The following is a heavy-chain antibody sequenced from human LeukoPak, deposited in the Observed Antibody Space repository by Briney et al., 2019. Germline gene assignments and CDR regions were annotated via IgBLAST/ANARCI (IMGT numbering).Heavy chain of an antibody. D-gene: IGHD6-13*01. Sequence: SETLSLTCTVSGGSISSSSYYWGWIRQPPGKGLEWIGYIYYSGSTNYNPSLKSRVTISVDTSKNQFSLKLSSVTAADTAVYYCARVGEAKQQLDFDYWGQGTLVTVSS. CDR2: IYYSGST. CDR1: GGSISSSSYY. CDR3: ARVGEAKQQLDFDY. J-gene: IGHJ4*02. V-gene: IGHV4-61*05.